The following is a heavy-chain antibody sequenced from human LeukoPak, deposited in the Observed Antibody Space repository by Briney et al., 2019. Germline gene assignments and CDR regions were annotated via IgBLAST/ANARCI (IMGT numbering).Heavy chain of an antibody. Sequence: GGSLRLSCAAFGFTFYTCGMHWVRQAPGKGLEYVSGIGPDGGSTYYAKSVKDRFTISRDNSKSMVYLQMGSLTADDMAVYYCARGAQLTDYWGQGTLVTVSS. CDR2: IGPDGGST. CDR3: ARGAQLTDY. J-gene: IGHJ4*02. D-gene: IGHD6-13*01. V-gene: IGHV3-64*01. CDR1: GFTFYTCG.